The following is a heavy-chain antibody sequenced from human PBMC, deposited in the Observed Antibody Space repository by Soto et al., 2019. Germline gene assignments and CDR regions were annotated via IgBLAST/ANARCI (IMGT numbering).Heavy chain of an antibody. CDR1: GYTFTTHG. Sequence: QVQLVQSGAEVKKPGASVKVSCKASGYTFTTHGISWVRQVPGQGLEWMGWVRGDNGHTNYAQSLQGRVTMTTDTSTNTAYMELRSLRSADTAVYYCARDLGYCRSGTCYREWFDTWGQGTLVTVSS. CDR3: ARDLGYCRSGTCYREWFDT. D-gene: IGHD2-15*01. CDR2: VRGDNGHT. J-gene: IGHJ5*02. V-gene: IGHV1-18*01.